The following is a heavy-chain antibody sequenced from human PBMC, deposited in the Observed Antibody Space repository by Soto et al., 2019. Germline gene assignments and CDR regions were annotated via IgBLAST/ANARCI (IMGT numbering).Heavy chain of an antibody. D-gene: IGHD4-17*01. CDR1: GYSFTSYW. V-gene: IGHV5-51*01. CDR2: IYPGDSDT. CDR3: ARLPFHGIYGDPEFYYMDV. Sequence: PGESLKISCKGSGYSFTSYWIGWVRQMPGKGLEWMGIIYPGDSDTRYSPSFQGQVTISADKSISTAYLQWSSLKASDTAMYYCARLPFHGIYGDPEFYYMDVWGKGTTVTVSS. J-gene: IGHJ6*03.